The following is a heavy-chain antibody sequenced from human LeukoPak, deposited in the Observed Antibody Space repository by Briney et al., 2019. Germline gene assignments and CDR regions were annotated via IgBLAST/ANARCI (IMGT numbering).Heavy chain of an antibody. V-gene: IGHV4-59*08. J-gene: IGHJ4*02. Sequence: KPSETLSLTCTVSGGSISSYDWNWIRQPPGKGLEWIGYIFYSGNTNYNPSLKSRVSISVDTSKNQFSLKLTSVTAADTAVYYCARGHDYLLDYWGQVTLVTVSS. CDR1: GGSISSYD. CDR2: IFYSGNT. CDR3: ARGHDYLLDY. D-gene: IGHD2/OR15-2a*01.